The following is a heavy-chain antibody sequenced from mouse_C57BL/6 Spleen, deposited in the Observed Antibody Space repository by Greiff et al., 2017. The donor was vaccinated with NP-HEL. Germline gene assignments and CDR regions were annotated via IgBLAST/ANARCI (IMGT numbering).Heavy chain of an antibody. CDR3: TTLSYYSNFDY. D-gene: IGHD2-5*01. J-gene: IGHJ2*01. CDR1: GFNIKDDY. V-gene: IGHV14-4*01. Sequence: VQLQQSGAELVRPGASVKLSCTASGFNIKDDYMHWVKQRPEQGLEWIGWIDPENGDTEYASKFQGKATITADTSSNTAYLQLSSLTSEDTAVYYCTTLSYYSNFDYWGQGTTLTVSS. CDR2: IDPENGDT.